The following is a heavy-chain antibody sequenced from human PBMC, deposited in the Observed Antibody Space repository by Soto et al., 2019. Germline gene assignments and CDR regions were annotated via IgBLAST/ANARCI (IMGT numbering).Heavy chain of an antibody. CDR3: ARSSVGFGDLKS. CDR2: IDYSGST. CDR1: GGSITNTDYY. Sequence: QVQLQESGPGLVKPSQTLSLTCSVSGGSITNTDYYWNWIRQSPGKGLEWIGSIDYSGSTYYNPSLKSRVIISADTSKNLFSLNMRSVTAADTAVYFCARSSVGFGDLKSWGQGTLVVVSS. V-gene: IGHV4-30-4*01. J-gene: IGHJ4*02. D-gene: IGHD3-10*01.